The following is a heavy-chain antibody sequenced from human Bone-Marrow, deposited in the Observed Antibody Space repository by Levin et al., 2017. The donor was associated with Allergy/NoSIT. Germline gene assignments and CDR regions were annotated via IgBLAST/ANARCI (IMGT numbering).Heavy chain of an antibody. D-gene: IGHD1-7*01. Sequence: ASVKVSCKPSGYTFTDYFIHWLRHAPGQGPEWMGWINPKTGGKRYARKFQGRVTITSDTSISTVYMDLSRLTSDDTAMYFCARDRPGRTGTSSFDPWGRGTQVIVSS. CDR3: ARDRPGRTGTSSFDP. CDR2: INPKTGGK. CDR1: GYTFTDYF. V-gene: IGHV1-2*02. J-gene: IGHJ5*02.